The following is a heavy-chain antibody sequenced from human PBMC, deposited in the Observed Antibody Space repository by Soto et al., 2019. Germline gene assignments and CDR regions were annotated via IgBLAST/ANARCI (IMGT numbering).Heavy chain of an antibody. CDR2: IHYSGST. D-gene: IGHD2-15*01. CDR1: GGSISGSY. V-gene: IGHV4-59*01. CDR3: AKYRRTDAEGYSFDY. Sequence: SETLSLTCTVSGGSISGSYWSWIRQTPGKVLEWIGHIHYSGSTNYNPSLKSRVTMSVDSAKNQFSLELNSVSAADTAVYFCAKYRRTDAEGYSFDYWGQGALVTVSS. J-gene: IGHJ4*02.